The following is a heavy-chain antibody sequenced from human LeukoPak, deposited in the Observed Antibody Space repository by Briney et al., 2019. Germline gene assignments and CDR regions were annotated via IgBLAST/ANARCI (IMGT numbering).Heavy chain of an antibody. CDR3: ARDSLSGSIEV. J-gene: IGHJ4*02. V-gene: IGHV3-53*01. CDR1: GFTVRSNF. CDR2: IYSGGST. Sequence: GSLRLSCAASGFTVRSNFMGWARQAPGKGLERVSVIYSGGSTYYAPSVTGRFTISRDNSKNTLYLQMNSLRAEDKVGDYCARDSLSGSIEVWGQGTLVTVSS. D-gene: IGHD3-9*01.